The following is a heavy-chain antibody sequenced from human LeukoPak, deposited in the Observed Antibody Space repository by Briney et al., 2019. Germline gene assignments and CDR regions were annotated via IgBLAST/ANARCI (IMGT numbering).Heavy chain of an antibody. CDR3: ARGAYGDYPAFDY. D-gene: IGHD4-17*01. CDR2: IYYSGST. CDR1: GGSISSYY. V-gene: IGHV4-59*12. Sequence: SETLSLTCTVSGGSISSYYWSWIRQPPGKGLEWIGYIYYSGSTYYNPSLKSRVTISVDRSKNQFSLKLSSVTAADTAVYYCARGAYGDYPAFDYWGQGTLVTVSS. J-gene: IGHJ4*02.